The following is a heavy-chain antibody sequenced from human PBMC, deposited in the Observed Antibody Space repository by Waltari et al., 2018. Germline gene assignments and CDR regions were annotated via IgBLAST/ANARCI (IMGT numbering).Heavy chain of an antibody. Sequence: QVQLVQSGAEVKKPGSSVTVSCKASGGTFSRYAISWVRQAPGQGLECMGSIIPIFGTANYAQKFQGRVTITADESTSTAYMELSSLRSEDTAVYYCASGVRGFGGVINFDYWGQGTLVTVSS. CDR1: GGTFSRYA. D-gene: IGHD3-16*01. V-gene: IGHV1-69*15. J-gene: IGHJ4*02. CDR3: ASGVRGFGGVINFDY. CDR2: IIPIFGTA.